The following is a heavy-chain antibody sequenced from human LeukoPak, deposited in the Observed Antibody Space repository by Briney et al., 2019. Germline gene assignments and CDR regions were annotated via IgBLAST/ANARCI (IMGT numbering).Heavy chain of an antibody. Sequence: KSSETLSLTCTVPGRSITYYYWSWIRQPPGKGLEWIGYIYYTGTTNYNPSLKSRVTISLDTSNNQLSLKLSSVTAADKAVYYCATGRVYYGSEYWGQGTLVTVSS. D-gene: IGHD3-10*01. CDR2: IYYTGTT. J-gene: IGHJ4*02. V-gene: IGHV4-59*03. CDR1: GRSITYYY. CDR3: ATGRVYYGSEY.